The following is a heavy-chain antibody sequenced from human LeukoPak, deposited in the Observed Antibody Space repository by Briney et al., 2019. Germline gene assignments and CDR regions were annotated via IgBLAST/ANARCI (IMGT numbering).Heavy chain of an antibody. Sequence: GGSLRLSCAASGFTVSDNYMSWVRQAPGKGLGWVSVIYSGGSTYYADSVKGRFTISRDNSKNTLYLHMNSLRAEDTAVYYCARDFMATITDSWGQGTLFTVSS. CDR1: GFTVSDNY. V-gene: IGHV3-66*01. CDR2: IYSGGST. D-gene: IGHD5-24*01. CDR3: ARDFMATITDS. J-gene: IGHJ4*02.